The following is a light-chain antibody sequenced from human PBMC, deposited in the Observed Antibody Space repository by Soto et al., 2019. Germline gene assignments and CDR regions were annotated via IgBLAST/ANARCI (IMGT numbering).Light chain of an antibody. J-gene: IGKJ4*01. CDR3: QQYNKWGLA. Sequence: IVMTQSPATLSVSPGEGVTLSCRASENVGTNLAWYQQKPGQAPRLLMYGSSTRATGIPATFSGSGSGTEFTLTISSLQSEESAVYSCQQYNKWGLAFGGGTRVEIK. CDR2: GSS. CDR1: ENVGTN. V-gene: IGKV3D-15*01.